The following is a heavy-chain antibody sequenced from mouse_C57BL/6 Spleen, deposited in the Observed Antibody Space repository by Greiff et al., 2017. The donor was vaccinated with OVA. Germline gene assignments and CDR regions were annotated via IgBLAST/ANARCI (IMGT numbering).Heavy chain of an antibody. CDR2: ISDGGSYT. V-gene: IGHV5-4*01. Sequence: EVQGVESGGGLVKPGGSLKLSCAASGFTFSSYAMSWVRQTPEKRLEWVATISDGGSYTYYPDNVKGRFTISRDNAKNNLYLQMSHLKSEDTAMYYCARDNSNYAGFAYWGQGTLVTVSA. J-gene: IGHJ3*01. CDR1: GFTFSSYA. CDR3: ARDNSNYAGFAY. D-gene: IGHD2-5*01.